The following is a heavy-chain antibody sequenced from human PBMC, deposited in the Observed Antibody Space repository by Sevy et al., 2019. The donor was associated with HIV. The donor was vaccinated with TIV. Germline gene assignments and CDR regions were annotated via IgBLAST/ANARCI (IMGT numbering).Heavy chain of an antibody. D-gene: IGHD3-3*01. CDR2: ISSDGSST. Sequence: GGSLRLSCAASRFTFSSYWMHWVRQAPGKGLVWVSRISSDGSSTSYSDSVKGRFTISRDNAKNTLYLQMNSLRAEDTAVYYCARDSRKYDFWSGYYNYYYYGMDVWGQGTTVTVSS. CDR3: ARDSRKYDFWSGYYNYYYYGMDV. J-gene: IGHJ6*02. V-gene: IGHV3-74*01. CDR1: RFTFSSYW.